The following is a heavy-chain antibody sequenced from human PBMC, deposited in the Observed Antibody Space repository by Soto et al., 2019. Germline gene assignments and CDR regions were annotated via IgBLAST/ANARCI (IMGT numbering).Heavy chain of an antibody. J-gene: IGHJ1*01. CDR3: AREEGIVGATGS. Sequence: WASVKVSCKASGGTFSSYAISWVRQAPGQGLEWMGGIIPIFGTANYAQKFQGRVTITADESTSTAYMELSSLRSEDTAVYYCAREEGIVGATGSWGQGTLVTVSS. CDR1: GGTFSSYA. V-gene: IGHV1-69*13. CDR2: IIPIFGTA. D-gene: IGHD1-26*01.